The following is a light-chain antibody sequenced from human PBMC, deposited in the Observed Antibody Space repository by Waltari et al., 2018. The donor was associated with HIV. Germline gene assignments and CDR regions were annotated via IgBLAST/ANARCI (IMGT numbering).Light chain of an antibody. Sequence: QSVLTQPPSVSAAPGQTVTIPCPGSSYNIANNYVSWYQQLPGTAPKLLIYDNNKRPSGIPDRFSGSKSGTSATLGITGLQTGDEADYYCGTWDSSLSAWVFGGGTKLTVL. J-gene: IGLJ3*02. CDR3: GTWDSSLSAWV. V-gene: IGLV1-51*01. CDR2: DNN. CDR1: SYNIANNY.